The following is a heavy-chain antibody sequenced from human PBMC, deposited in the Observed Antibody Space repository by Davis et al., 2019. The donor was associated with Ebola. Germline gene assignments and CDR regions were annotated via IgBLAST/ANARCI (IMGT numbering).Heavy chain of an antibody. D-gene: IGHD3-9*01. CDR3: ARGPLRYFDWSRVDP. J-gene: IGHJ5*02. V-gene: IGHV1-8*01. Sequence: ASVKVSCKASGYTFTSYDINWVRQATGQGLEWMGWMNPNSGNTGYAQKFQGRVTITRDTSASTAYMELSSLRSEDTAVYYCARGPLRYFDWSRVDPWGQGTLVTVSS. CDR2: MNPNSGNT. CDR1: GYTFTSYD.